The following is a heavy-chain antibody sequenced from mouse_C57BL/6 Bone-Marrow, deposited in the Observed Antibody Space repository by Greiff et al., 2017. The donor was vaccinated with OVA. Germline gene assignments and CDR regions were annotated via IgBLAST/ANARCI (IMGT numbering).Heavy chain of an antibody. D-gene: IGHD1-1*01. CDR2: LWRGGST. V-gene: IGHV2-5*01. Sequence: VQLQQSGPGLVQPSQSLSITCTVSGFSLTSYGVHWVRQSPGQGLAWLGVLWRGGSTDYNAAFMSRLSITKDNSKSHVFFKMNSLQADDTAIYYCAKGYYYEGFYAMDYWGQGTSVTVSS. CDR1: GFSLTSYG. J-gene: IGHJ4*01. CDR3: AKGYYYEGFYAMDY.